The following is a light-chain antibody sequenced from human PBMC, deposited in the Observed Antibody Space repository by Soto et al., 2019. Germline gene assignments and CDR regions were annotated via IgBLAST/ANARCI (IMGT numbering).Light chain of an antibody. CDR2: GAS. CDR3: QQSGSSFYT. V-gene: IGKV3-20*01. J-gene: IGKJ2*01. CDR1: QSVSSAY. Sequence: EIVLTQSPGTLSLSPGERATLSCRASQSVSSAYLAWYQQIPGQAPRLLIYGASSRATGIPDRFSGSGSGNDFTLTISGLEPEDFAVYYCQQSGSSFYTLGQGTKLEIK.